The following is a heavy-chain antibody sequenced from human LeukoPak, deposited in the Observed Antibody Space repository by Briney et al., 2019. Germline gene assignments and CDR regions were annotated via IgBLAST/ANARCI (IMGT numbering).Heavy chain of an antibody. D-gene: IGHD3-10*01. CDR1: GGSISSGGYY. V-gene: IGHV4-30-4*08. J-gene: IGHJ4*02. Sequence: PSQTLSLTCTVSGGSISSGGYYWSWIRQHPGKGLEWIGYIYYSGSTYYNPSLKSRVTISVDTSKNQFSLKLSSVTAADTAVYYCAREYYGSGSYYTLYYFDYWGQGTLVTVSS. CDR2: IYYSGST. CDR3: AREYYGSGSYYTLYYFDY.